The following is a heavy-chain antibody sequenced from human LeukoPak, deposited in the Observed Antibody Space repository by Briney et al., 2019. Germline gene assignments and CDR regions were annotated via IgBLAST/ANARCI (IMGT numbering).Heavy chain of an antibody. D-gene: IGHD2-8*01. CDR3: AGSLGYCTSNVCYLKY. V-gene: IGHV1-2*02. CDR1: GYTFTGYY. CDR2: INPNSGGT. Sequence: ASVKVSCKASGYTFTGYYIHWVRQAPGQGLEWMGWINPNSGGTNYAQKLQGRVTMTTDTSTNTAYMELRSLRSDDTAVYYCAGSLGYCTSNVCYLKYWGQGTLVTVSS. J-gene: IGHJ4*02.